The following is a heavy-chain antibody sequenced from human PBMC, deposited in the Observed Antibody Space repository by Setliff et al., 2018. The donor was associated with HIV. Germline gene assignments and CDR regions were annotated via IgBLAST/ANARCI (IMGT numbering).Heavy chain of an antibody. J-gene: IGHJ4*02. CDR2: MNPSTGEV. CDR1: GYSFTAYQ. Sequence: GASVKVSCKTFGYSFTAYQINWVRQATGQALEWMAWMNPSTGEVGYAQKFQGRLAMTRDSSANIAYMELRGLRSEDTAIYYCARPSVRMARNWYDFGYWGQGTLVTVSS. V-gene: IGHV1-8*01. CDR3: ARPSVRMARNWYDFGY. D-gene: IGHD1-1*01.